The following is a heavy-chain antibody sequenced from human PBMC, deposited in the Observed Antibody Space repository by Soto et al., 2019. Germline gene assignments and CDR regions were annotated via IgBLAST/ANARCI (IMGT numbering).Heavy chain of an antibody. V-gene: IGHV1-69*06. Sequence: QVQLVQSGAEAKKPGSSVKVSCKTSGGTFSSYAISWVRQAPGQGLEWMGGIVPLFRTTNYAQKFQGRVTITADTSTYTVYMELSVLRSGDTAVYYCARGVYSSTWSNLLDRSGLDVWGQGTTVTVSS. CDR2: IVPLFRTT. CDR1: GGTFSSYA. D-gene: IGHD6-13*01. CDR3: ARGVYSSTWSNLLDRSGLDV. J-gene: IGHJ6*02.